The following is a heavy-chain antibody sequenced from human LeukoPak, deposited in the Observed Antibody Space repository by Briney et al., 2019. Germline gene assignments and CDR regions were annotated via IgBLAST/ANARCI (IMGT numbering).Heavy chain of an antibody. Sequence: GGSLRLSCAASGFTFSSYAMSWVRQAPGKGLEWVSAISGSGGSTYHADSVKGRFTISRDNSKNTPYLQMNSLRAEDTAVYYCAKDLRTGFDAFDIWSQGTMVTVSS. V-gene: IGHV3-23*01. J-gene: IGHJ3*02. CDR2: ISGSGGST. CDR1: GFTFSSYA. CDR3: AKDLRTGFDAFDI. D-gene: IGHD1-1*01.